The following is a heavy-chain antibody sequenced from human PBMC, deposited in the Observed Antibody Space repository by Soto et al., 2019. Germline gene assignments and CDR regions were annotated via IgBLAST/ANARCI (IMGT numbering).Heavy chain of an antibody. D-gene: IGHD2-21*02. Sequence: SETLSLTCTVSGGSISSGDYYWSWIRQPPGKGLEWIGYIYYSGSTYYNPSLKSRVTISVDTSKNQFSLKLSSVTAADTAVYYCARLPFTYCGGDCYSAYWRQGTLVTVSS. CDR3: ARLPFTYCGGDCYSAY. V-gene: IGHV4-30-4*01. CDR2: IYYSGST. J-gene: IGHJ4*02. CDR1: GGSISSGDYY.